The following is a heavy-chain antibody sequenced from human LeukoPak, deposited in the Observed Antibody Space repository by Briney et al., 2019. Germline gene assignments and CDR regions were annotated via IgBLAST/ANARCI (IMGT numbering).Heavy chain of an antibody. V-gene: IGHV4-61*02. J-gene: IGHJ4*02. CDR1: GGSISSGSYY. CDR2: IYTSGST. CDR3: ARQGCSSTSCDDY. D-gene: IGHD2-2*01. Sequence: SQTLSLTCTVSGGSISSGSYYWSWIRQPAGKGLEWIGRIYTSGSTNYNPSLKSRVTISVDTSKNQFSLKLSSVTAADTAVYYCARQGCSSTSCDDYWGQGTLVTVSS.